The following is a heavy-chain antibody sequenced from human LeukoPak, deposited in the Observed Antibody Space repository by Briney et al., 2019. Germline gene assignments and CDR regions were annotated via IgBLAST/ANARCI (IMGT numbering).Heavy chain of an antibody. Sequence: GGSLRLSRAASGFTFSSYAMSWVRQAPGKGLEWVSAISGSGGSTYYADSVKGRFTISRDNSKNTLYLQMNSLRAEDTAVYYCAKLPRYCSSTSCYPFDYWGQGTLVTVSS. CDR3: AKLPRYCSSTSCYPFDY. CDR2: ISGSGGST. J-gene: IGHJ4*02. CDR1: GFTFSSYA. V-gene: IGHV3-23*01. D-gene: IGHD2-2*01.